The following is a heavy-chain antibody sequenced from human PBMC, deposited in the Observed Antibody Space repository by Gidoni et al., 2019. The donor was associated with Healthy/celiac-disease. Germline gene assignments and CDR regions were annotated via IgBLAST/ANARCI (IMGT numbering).Heavy chain of an antibody. CDR3: ARVPDWNYRFDP. V-gene: IGHV4-61*02. J-gene: IGHJ5*02. CDR2: IYTSGSN. D-gene: IGHD1-7*01. Sequence: QVQLQESGPGLVKPLQTLSLTCTVSGGSISSGSYYWSWIRQPAGKGLEWIGRIYTSGSNNYNPSLKSRGTISVDTSKNQFSLKLSSVTAADTAVYYCARVPDWNYRFDPWGQGTLVTVSS. CDR1: GGSISSGSYY.